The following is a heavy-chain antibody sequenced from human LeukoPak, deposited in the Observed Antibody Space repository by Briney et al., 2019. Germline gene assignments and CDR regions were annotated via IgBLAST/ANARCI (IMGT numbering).Heavy chain of an antibody. Sequence: GGSLRLSCAASGFTFSSYEMNWVRQAPGKGLEGVSYISSSGSTIYYEVSVKGRFTIPRDNAKNSLYLKINSLRAEDTAVYYCARAFQELPQLYYYYYMDVWGKGTTVTVSS. D-gene: IGHD6-13*01. V-gene: IGHV3-48*03. CDR1: GFTFSSYE. CDR3: ARAFQELPQLYYYYYMDV. J-gene: IGHJ6*03. CDR2: ISSSGSTI.